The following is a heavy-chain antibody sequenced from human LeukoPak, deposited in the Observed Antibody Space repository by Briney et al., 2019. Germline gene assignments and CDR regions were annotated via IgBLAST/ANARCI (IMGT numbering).Heavy chain of an antibody. Sequence: SSGTLSLTCAVSGGSISSSNWWSWVRQPPGKGLEWVGEIYHSGSTNYNPSLKSRVTISVDKSKNQFSLKLSSVTAADTAVYYCAGSSGYSDDAFDIWGQGTMVTVSS. D-gene: IGHD3-22*01. CDR3: AGSSGYSDDAFDI. V-gene: IGHV4-4*02. CDR1: GGSISSSNW. J-gene: IGHJ3*02. CDR2: IYHSGST.